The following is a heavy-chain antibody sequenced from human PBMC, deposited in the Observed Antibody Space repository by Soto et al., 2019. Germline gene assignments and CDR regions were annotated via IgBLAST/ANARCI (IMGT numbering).Heavy chain of an antibody. CDR3: ARGSQAIVVVPAAPYYYYGMDV. V-gene: IGHV4-34*01. CDR1: GGSFSGYY. D-gene: IGHD2-2*01. J-gene: IGHJ6*02. Sequence: SETLSLTCAVYGGSFSGYYWSWIRQPPGKGLEWIGEINHSGSTNYNPSLKSRVTISVDTSKNQFSLKLSSVTAADTAVYYCARGSQAIVVVPAAPYYYYGMDVSGQGTTVTVSS. CDR2: INHSGST.